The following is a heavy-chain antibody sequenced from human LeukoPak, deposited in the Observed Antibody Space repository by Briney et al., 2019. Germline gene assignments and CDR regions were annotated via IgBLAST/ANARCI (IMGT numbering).Heavy chain of an antibody. D-gene: IGHD6-19*01. CDR1: GDSVSSNSAA. V-gene: IGHV6-1*01. J-gene: IGHJ4*02. CDR2: TYYRSKWYN. CDR3: ARAMTVRSIAVAYFDY. Sequence: SQTLSLTCAISGDSVSSNSAAWNWIRQSPSRGLEWLGRTYYRSKWYNDYAISMKGRITINPDTSKNQFSLQMNSVTPEDTAVYYCARAMTVRSIAVAYFDYWGQGTLVTVSS.